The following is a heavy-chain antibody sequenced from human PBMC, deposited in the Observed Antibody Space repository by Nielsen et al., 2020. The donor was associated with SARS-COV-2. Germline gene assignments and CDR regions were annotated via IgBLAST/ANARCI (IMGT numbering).Heavy chain of an antibody. CDR3: ARLELRYFDWSHDAFDI. D-gene: IGHD3-9*01. CDR1: GGSVNTHAW. V-gene: IGHV4-4*02. CDR2: VYHSGAT. J-gene: IGHJ3*02. Sequence: SETLSLTCAVFGGSVNTHAWWSWVRQAPGKGLEWIGEVYHSGATNYNPSLRSRFTLSMDKSRNQFSLKMTAVTAADTAMYYCARLELRYFDWSHDAFDIWGQGTMVTVSS.